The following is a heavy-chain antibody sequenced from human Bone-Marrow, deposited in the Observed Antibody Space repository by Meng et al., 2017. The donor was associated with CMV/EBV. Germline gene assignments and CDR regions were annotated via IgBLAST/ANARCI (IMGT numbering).Heavy chain of an antibody. V-gene: IGHV1-46*01. CDR2: IKPSEGST. CDR1: QSTFIDHH. Sequence: ASVKVSCKASQSTFIDHHMHWVRQAPGQGLEWMGIIKPSEGSTTYAQKFQGRVTMTGDTSTSTVYMELSSLRSEDTALYFCVRDGQITMVRGVSFPVDFYYGMDVWGQGTTVTVSS. D-gene: IGHD3-10*01. J-gene: IGHJ6*02. CDR3: VRDGQITMVRGVSFPVDFYYGMDV.